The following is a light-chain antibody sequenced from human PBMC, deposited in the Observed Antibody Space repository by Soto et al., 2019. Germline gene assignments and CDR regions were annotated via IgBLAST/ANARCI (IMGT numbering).Light chain of an antibody. J-gene: IGLJ2*01. CDR1: SSDVGSYNL. V-gene: IGLV2-23*01. Sequence: QSALTQPASVSGSPGQSITMSCTGTSSDVGSYNLVSWYQQHPGKAPKLMIYEGSKRPSGVSNRFSGSKSGNTASLTISGLQAEDEADYYCCSYAGSSTLGVFGGGTKVTVL. CDR3: CSYAGSSTLGV. CDR2: EGS.